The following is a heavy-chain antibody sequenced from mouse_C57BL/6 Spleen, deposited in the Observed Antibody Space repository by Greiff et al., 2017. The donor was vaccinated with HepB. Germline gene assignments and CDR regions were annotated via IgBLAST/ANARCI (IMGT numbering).Heavy chain of an antibody. V-gene: IGHV1-42*01. CDR2: INPSTGGT. J-gene: IGHJ1*03. Sequence: VQLQQSGPELVKPGASVKISCKASGYSFTGYYMNWVKQSPETSLEWIGEINPSTGGTTYNQKFKAKATLTVDKSSSTAYMQLKSLTSEDSAVYYCARGADYGGYFDVWGTGTTVTVSS. D-gene: IGHD1-1*01. CDR3: ARGADYGGYFDV. CDR1: GYSFTGYY.